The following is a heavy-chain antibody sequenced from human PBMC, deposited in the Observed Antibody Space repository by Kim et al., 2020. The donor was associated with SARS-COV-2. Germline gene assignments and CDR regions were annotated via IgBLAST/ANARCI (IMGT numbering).Heavy chain of an antibody. V-gene: IGHV4-59*01. CDR3: ARDPYSSSSRTAFDI. CDR1: GGSISSYY. D-gene: IGHD6-6*01. CDR2: IYYSGST. J-gene: IGHJ3*02. Sequence: SETLSLTCTVSGGSISSYYWSWIRQPPGKGLEWIGYIYYSGSTNYNPSLKSRVTISVDTSKNQFSLKLSSVTAADTAVYYCARDPYSSSSRTAFDIWGQGTMVTVSS.